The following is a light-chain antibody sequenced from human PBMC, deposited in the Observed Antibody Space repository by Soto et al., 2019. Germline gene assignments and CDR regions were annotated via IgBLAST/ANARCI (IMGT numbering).Light chain of an antibody. CDR3: SSYTSSSTRV. J-gene: IGLJ2*01. CDR1: SSDVGGYNY. CDR2: DVS. Sequence: QSALTQPASVSGFPGQSITISCTGTSSDVGGYNYVSWYQHHPGKAPKLMIYDVSNRPSGVSNRFSGSKSGNTASLTISGLQAEDEADYYCSSYTSSSTRVFGGGTKVTVL. V-gene: IGLV2-14*03.